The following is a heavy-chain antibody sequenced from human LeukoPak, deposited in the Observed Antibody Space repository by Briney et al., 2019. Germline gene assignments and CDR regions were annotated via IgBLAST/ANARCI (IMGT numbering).Heavy chain of an antibody. J-gene: IGHJ3*02. V-gene: IGHV3-23*01. CDR1: GFTFSSYA. Sequence: GGSLRLSCAASGFTFSSYAMSWVRQAPGKGLEWVSAISGSGGSTYYADSVKGRFTISRDNSKNTLYLQMNSLRAEDTAVYYCAKDDCSSTSCYAPLDAFDIWGQGTMVTVSS. D-gene: IGHD2-2*01. CDR3: AKDDCSSTSCYAPLDAFDI. CDR2: ISGSGGST.